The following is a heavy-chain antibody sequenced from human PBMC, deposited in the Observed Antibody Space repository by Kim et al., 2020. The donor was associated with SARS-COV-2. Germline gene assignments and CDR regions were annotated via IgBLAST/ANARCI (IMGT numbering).Heavy chain of an antibody. V-gene: IGHV3-7*03. CDR3: ARDKGPNLFDY. J-gene: IGHJ4*02. CDR2: LKQDGSET. CDR1: GFTFSTYW. Sequence: GGSLRLSCVASGFTFSTYWMTWVRQAPGKGLEWVASLKQDGSETYYVDSVKGRFTVSRDNAKNSLFLQMNSLRGEDTAVYYCARDKGPNLFDYWGQGTLVTVYS.